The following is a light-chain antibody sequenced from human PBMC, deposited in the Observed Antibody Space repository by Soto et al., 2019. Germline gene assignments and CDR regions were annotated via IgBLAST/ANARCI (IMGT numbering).Light chain of an antibody. CDR1: QSVTTF. Sequence: DIVLTQSPVTLSLSPGERATLSCRASQSVTTFLAWYQQKPGQAPRLLIYDASNRATGIPARFSGSGSGRDFTLTISRLEPEDFAVYYCQQRTNWPLTFGGGTKVEIK. V-gene: IGKV3-11*02. CDR2: DAS. J-gene: IGKJ4*01. CDR3: QQRTNWPLT.